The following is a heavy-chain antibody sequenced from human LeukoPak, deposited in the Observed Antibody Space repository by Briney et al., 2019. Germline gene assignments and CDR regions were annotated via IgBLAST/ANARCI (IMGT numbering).Heavy chain of an antibody. D-gene: IGHD2-21*01. CDR3: ARDLSDDCGGDCYSPHYYYYMDV. CDR2: TSSSSSYI. Sequence: GGSLRLSCAASGFTFSSYSMNWVRQAPGKGLEWVSSTSSSSSYIYYADSVKGRFTISRDNAKNSLYLQMNSLRAEDTAVYYCARDLSDDCGGDCYSPHYYYYMDVWGKGTTVTVSS. V-gene: IGHV3-21*01. J-gene: IGHJ6*03. CDR1: GFTFSSYS.